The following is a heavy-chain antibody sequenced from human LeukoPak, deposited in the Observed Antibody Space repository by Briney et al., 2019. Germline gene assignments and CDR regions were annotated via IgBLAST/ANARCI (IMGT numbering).Heavy chain of an antibody. CDR2: ISAYNGNT. Sequence: GASVKVSCKASGYTFTSYYMHWVRQAPGQGLEWMGWISAYNGNTNYAQKLQGRVTMTTDTSTSTAYMELRSLRSDDTAVYYCARDVGYSYGGPYYYYYMDVWGKGTTVTISS. V-gene: IGHV1-18*04. CDR3: ARDVGYSYGGPYYYYYMDV. J-gene: IGHJ6*03. D-gene: IGHD5-18*01. CDR1: GYTFTSYY.